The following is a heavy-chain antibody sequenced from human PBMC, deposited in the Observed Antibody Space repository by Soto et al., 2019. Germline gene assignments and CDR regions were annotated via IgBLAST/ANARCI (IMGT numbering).Heavy chain of an antibody. CDR3: AKDLYVQPPSGWFDP. CDR2: ITGRGDST. V-gene: IGHV3-23*01. D-gene: IGHD1-26*01. Sequence: GGSLRLSCAASGFPFSDHAMHWVRQTPGKGLEWVSAITGRGDSTYYADSAKGRFTISRDNSKSTLYLQMMSLRAEDTAVYYCAKDLYVQPPSGWFDPWGQGTVVTVSS. CDR1: GFPFSDHA. J-gene: IGHJ5*02.